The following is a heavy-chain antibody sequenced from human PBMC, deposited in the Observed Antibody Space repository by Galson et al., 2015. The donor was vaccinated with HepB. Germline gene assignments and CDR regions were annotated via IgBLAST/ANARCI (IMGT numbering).Heavy chain of an antibody. V-gene: IGHV1-46*01. D-gene: IGHD2-2*01. CDR2: INPSGGST. J-gene: IGHJ3*02. CDR1: GYTFTRYY. Sequence: SVKVSCKASGYTFTRYYMHWVRQAPGQGLEWMGIINPSGGSTSYAQKFQGRVTMTRDTSTSTVYMELSSLRSEDTAVYYCARDVSAADDAFDIWGQGTMVTVSS. CDR3: ARDVSAADDAFDI.